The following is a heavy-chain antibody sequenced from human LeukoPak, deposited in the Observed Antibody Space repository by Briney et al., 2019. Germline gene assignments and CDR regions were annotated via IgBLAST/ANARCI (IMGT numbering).Heavy chain of an antibody. J-gene: IGHJ4*02. CDR3: ARGSGIAVAGGFDY. Sequence: GGSLRLSCAASGFTFSNFGMNWVRQAPGKGLEWVSYISSSSSTIYYADSVKGRFTISRDNAKNSLYLQMNSLRAEDTAVYYCARGSGIAVAGGFDYWGQGTLVTVSS. D-gene: IGHD6-19*01. V-gene: IGHV3-48*01. CDR2: ISSSSSTI. CDR1: GFTFSNFG.